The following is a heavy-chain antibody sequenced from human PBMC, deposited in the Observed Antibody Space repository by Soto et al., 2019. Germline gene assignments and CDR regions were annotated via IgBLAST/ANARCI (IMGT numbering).Heavy chain of an antibody. D-gene: IGHD3-10*01. J-gene: IGHJ4*02. Sequence: EVQLVESGGDLVKPGGSLRLSCADSGFTFSSYSMNWVRQAPGKGLEWVSSISSSSTYIYYADSVKGRFTISRDNAKNSLYLQMNSLSAEDTAVYYCARGGRDITSHFDYWGQGTLFTVSS. V-gene: IGHV3-21*01. CDR2: ISSSSTYI. CDR3: ARGGRDITSHFDY. CDR1: GFTFSSYS.